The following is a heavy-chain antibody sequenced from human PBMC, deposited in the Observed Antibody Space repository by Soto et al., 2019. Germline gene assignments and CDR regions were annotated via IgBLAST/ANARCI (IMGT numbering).Heavy chain of an antibody. CDR1: GYTFTSYA. D-gene: IGHD2-2*01. J-gene: IGHJ6*02. Sequence: ASVKVSCKASGYTFTSYAMRWVRQAPGQRLEWMGWINAGNGNTKYSQKFQGRVTITRDTSASTAYMELSSLRSEDTAVYYCARDTGYCSSTSCLYMDVWGQGTTVTVSS. CDR2: INAGNGNT. CDR3: ARDTGYCSSTSCLYMDV. V-gene: IGHV1-3*01.